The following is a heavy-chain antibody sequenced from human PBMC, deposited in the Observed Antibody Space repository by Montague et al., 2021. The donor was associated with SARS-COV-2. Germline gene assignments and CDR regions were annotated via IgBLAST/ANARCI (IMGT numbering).Heavy chain of an antibody. CDR2: ISTSSLYI. Sequence: SLRLSCAASGFTFSKYSMNWVRQAPGKGLEWVSSISTSSLYIYYAASVKGRFTISRANAKNSLFLQMDSLRAEDTAVYYCARALSASYSVGGDSFDIWAKGQWSPSLQ. D-gene: IGHD5/OR15-5a*01. CDR1: GFTFSKYS. V-gene: IGHV3-21*01. CDR3: ARALSASYSVGGDSFDI. J-gene: IGHJ3*02.